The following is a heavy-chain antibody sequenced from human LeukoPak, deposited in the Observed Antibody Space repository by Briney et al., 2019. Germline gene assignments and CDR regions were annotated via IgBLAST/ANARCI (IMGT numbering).Heavy chain of an antibody. J-gene: IGHJ4*02. V-gene: IGHV1-69*04. Sequence: SVKVSCKASGGTFSNYAINWVRQAPGQGLEWVGRIIPLIGIANYAQKFQGRVTITADKSTSTAYMDLSSLRSEDTAVYYCARVLGGLATLVEGVLDYWGQGTPVTVSS. CDR3: ARVLGGLATLVEGVLDY. CDR2: IIPLIGIA. CDR1: GGTFSNYA. D-gene: IGHD5-24*01.